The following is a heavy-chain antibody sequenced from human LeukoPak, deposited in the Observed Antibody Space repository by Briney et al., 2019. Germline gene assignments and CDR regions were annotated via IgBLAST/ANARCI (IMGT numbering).Heavy chain of an antibody. CDR3: AGDGRGSSWSPYYMDV. D-gene: IGHD6-13*01. Sequence: GGSLRLSCAASGFTFSSYWMSWVRQAPGKGLEWVANIKQDGSEKYYVDSVKGRFTISRDNAKNSLYLQMNSLRAEDTAVYYCAGDGRGSSWSPYYMDVWGKGTTVTVSS. CDR2: IKQDGSEK. J-gene: IGHJ6*03. V-gene: IGHV3-7*01. CDR1: GFTFSSYW.